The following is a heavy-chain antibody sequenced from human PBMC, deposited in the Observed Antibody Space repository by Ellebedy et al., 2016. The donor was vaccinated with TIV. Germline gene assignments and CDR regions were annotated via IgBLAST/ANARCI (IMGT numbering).Heavy chain of an antibody. Sequence: GESLKISCAAAGFTFSSYWMHWIRQAPGKGLVWVSLINSDGSRTTYADSVKGRFTISRDNAKNTLYLQMNSLRAEDTAVYYCASRGVAVQGADYWGQGTLGTVSS. J-gene: IGHJ4*02. CDR3: ASRGVAVQGADY. D-gene: IGHD3-10*01. CDR2: INSDGSRT. V-gene: IGHV3-74*01. CDR1: GFTFSSYW.